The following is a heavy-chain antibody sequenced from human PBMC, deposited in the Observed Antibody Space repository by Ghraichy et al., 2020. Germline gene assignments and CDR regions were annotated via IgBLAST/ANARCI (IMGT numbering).Heavy chain of an antibody. CDR2: IYTSGST. V-gene: IGHV4-4*07. J-gene: IGHJ6*03. Sequence: SETLSLTCTVSGGSISSYYWSWIRQRAGQGLEWIGRIYTSGSTNYYPSLKSRVTMSVDTSKNQCSLKLSSVTAADTAGYYCASGTQYYDSDVWGKGTAVTVS. CDR3: ASGTQYYDSDV. D-gene: IGHD1-1*01. CDR1: GGSISSYY.